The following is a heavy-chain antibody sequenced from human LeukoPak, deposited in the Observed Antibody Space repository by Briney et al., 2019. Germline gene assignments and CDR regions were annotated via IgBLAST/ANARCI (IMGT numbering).Heavy chain of an antibody. V-gene: IGHV3-53*05. J-gene: IGHJ4*02. CDR3: ARGGVGYFFDY. CDR1: GFTVSGNY. Sequence: GGSLRLSCAASGFTVSGNYVSWVRQAPGKGLEWVSVIYIGGRTYYADSVKGRFTISRDNSKNTLFLQMRGLRPEDTAIYYCARGGVGYFFDYWGQGALVTVSS. D-gene: IGHD5-18*01. CDR2: IYIGGRT.